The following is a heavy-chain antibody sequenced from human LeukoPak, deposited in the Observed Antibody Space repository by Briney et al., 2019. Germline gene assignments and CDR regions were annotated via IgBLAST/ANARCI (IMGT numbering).Heavy chain of an antibody. CDR2: IIPIFGTA. D-gene: IGHD6-13*01. Sequence: WASVKVSCKASGGTFSSYAISWVRQAPGQGLEWMGGIIPIFGTANYAQKFQGRVTITADESTSTAYMELSSLRSEDTAVYYCARAAGYSSINYYYYGMDVWGQGTTVTVSS. CDR1: GGTFSSYA. CDR3: ARAAGYSSINYYYYGMDV. V-gene: IGHV1-69*13. J-gene: IGHJ6*02.